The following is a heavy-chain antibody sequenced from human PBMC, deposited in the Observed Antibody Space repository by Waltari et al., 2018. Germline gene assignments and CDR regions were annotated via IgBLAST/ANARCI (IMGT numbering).Heavy chain of an antibody. CDR1: GDSISSSTSY. V-gene: IGHV4-39*01. D-gene: IGHD5-12*01. Sequence: QLQLQESGPGLVKPSATLSLSCTVSGDSISSSTSYWGWIRQPPGKGQEWIGSIFYSGNTYHNPSRKSRVTMSVDTSKNQFSRQLRSVTAADTAVYYCATHSGYNSGYPRWFDPWGQGTRVTVSS. CDR2: IFYSGNT. J-gene: IGHJ5*02. CDR3: ATHSGYNSGYPRWFDP.